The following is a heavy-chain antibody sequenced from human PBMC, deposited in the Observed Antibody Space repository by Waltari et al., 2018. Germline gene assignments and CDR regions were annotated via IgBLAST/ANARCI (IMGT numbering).Heavy chain of an antibody. D-gene: IGHD6-19*01. Sequence: QVQLVQSGPAVKQPGASVKVSCKASGYTFSNFGIRWVRQAPGQGPEWMGWIRGNNGDTSYAQKFQGRVTMTTDTPTNTAYMELRSLRSDDTAVYYCARGPSFLSAYSSGWPHFDNWGQGTLVTVSS. V-gene: IGHV1-18*01. CDR3: ARGPSFLSAYSSGWPHFDN. J-gene: IGHJ4*02. CDR2: IRGNNGDT. CDR1: GYTFSNFG.